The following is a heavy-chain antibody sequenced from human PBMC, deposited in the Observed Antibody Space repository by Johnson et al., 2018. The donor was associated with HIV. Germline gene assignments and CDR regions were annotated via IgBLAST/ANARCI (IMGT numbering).Heavy chain of an antibody. Sequence: QVQLVESGGGVVQPGRSLRLSCAASGFTFRNYGMHWVRQAPGKGLEWVAVISYDGNNKYYADSVKGRFTISRDNARNTLFLQMNSLRADDTAVYYCAKDRSSGWYPAFDIWGQGTMVTVSS. D-gene: IGHD6-19*01. V-gene: IGHV3-30*19. CDR1: GFTFRNYG. J-gene: IGHJ3*02. CDR3: AKDRSSGWYPAFDI. CDR2: ISYDGNNK.